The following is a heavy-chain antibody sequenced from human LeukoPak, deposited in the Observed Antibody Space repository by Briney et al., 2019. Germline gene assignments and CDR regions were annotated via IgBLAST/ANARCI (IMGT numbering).Heavy chain of an antibody. J-gene: IGHJ4*02. CDR2: ISYDGSNK. V-gene: IGHV3-30-3*01. CDR1: GCTFSSYA. Sequence: GGSLRLSCAASGCTFSSYAMHWVRQAPGKGLEWVAVISYDGSNKYYADSVKGRFTISRDNAKNSLYLQMNSLRAEDTAIYYCTRVGYIDEGIDYWGQGTLVTVSS. D-gene: IGHD5-24*01. CDR3: TRVGYIDEGIDY.